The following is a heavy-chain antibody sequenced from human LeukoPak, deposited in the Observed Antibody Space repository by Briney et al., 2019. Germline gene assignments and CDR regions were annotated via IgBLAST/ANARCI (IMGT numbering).Heavy chain of an antibody. J-gene: IGHJ4*02. CDR2: ISYDGSNK. D-gene: IGHD3-3*01. V-gene: IGHV3-30-3*01. Sequence: GGSLRLSCAASGFTFSSYAMHWVRQAPGKGLEWVAVISYDGSNKYYADSVKGRFTISRDNSKNTLYLQMNSLRAEDTAVYYCAREGVVTYYFDYWGQGTLVTVSS. CDR1: GFTFSSYA. CDR3: AREGVVTYYFDY.